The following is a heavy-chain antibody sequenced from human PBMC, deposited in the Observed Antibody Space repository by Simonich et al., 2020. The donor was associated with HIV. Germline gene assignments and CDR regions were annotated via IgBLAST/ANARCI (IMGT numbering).Heavy chain of an antibody. CDR1: GGSFSSYY. V-gene: IGHV4-34*01. J-gene: IGHJ5*02. CDR2: INHVGRP. CDR3: ARHHELGMGWFDP. D-gene: IGHD7-27*01. Sequence: QVQLQQWGAGLLKPSETLSLTCAVYGGSFSSYYWSWIRQPPGKGLEWIGEINHVGRPSYNPYLKRRLTISVDTSKNQFSRRLSSVTAADTAIYYCARHHELGMGWFDPWGQGTLVTVSS.